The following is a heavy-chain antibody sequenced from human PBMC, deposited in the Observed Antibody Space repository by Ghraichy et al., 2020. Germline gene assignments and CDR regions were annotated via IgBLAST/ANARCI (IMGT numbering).Heavy chain of an antibody. Sequence: GESLNISCAASGFTFSSYEMNWVRQAPGKGLEWVSYISSSGSTIYYADSVKGRFTISRDNAKNSLYLQMNSLRAEDTAVYYCARAMESVTIFGVVGAFDIWGQGTMVTVSS. J-gene: IGHJ3*02. CDR3: ARAMESVTIFGVVGAFDI. CDR1: GFTFSSYE. CDR2: ISSSGSTI. D-gene: IGHD3-3*01. V-gene: IGHV3-48*03.